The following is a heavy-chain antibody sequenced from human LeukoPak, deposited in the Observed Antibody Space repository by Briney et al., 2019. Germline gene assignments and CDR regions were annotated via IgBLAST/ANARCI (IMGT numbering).Heavy chain of an antibody. J-gene: IGHJ3*02. CDR1: GGSISSYY. D-gene: IGHD6-19*01. Sequence: SETLSLTCTVSGGSISSYYWTWIRQPPGKGLEWIGYIYFSGSTNYNPSLKNRVTFSVDTSKNQFSLNLSSATAADTAVYYCARGYTSGWSPALDIWGQGTMVTVSS. V-gene: IGHV4-59*01. CDR3: ARGYTSGWSPALDI. CDR2: IYFSGST.